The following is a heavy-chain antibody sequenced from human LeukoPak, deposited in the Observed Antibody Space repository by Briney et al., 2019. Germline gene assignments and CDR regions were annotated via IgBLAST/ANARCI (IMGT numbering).Heavy chain of an antibody. CDR2: INPNSGGT. V-gene: IGHV1-2*02. CDR3: ARESGSGYSYGYGY. CDR1: GYTFTGYY. D-gene: IGHD5-18*01. J-gene: IGHJ4*02. Sequence: ASVTVSCTASGYTFTGYYMHWVRQAPGQGLEWMGWINPNSGGTNYAQKFQGRVTMTRDTSISTAYMELSRLRSDDTAVYYCARESGSGYSYGYGYWGQGTLVTVSS.